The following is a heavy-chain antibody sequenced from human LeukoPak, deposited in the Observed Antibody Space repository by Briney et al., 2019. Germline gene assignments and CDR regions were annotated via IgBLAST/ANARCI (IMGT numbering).Heavy chain of an antibody. CDR1: GGTFSSYA. V-gene: IGHV1-69*04. CDR3: ARDPQASSGYYYNDY. J-gene: IGHJ4*02. CDR2: IIPILGIA. Sequence: SVKVSCKASGGTFSSYAISWVRQAPGQGLEWMGRIIPILGIANYAQKFQGKVTITADKSTSTAYMELSSLRSEDTAVYYCARDPQASSGYYYNDYWGQGTLVTVSS. D-gene: IGHD3-22*01.